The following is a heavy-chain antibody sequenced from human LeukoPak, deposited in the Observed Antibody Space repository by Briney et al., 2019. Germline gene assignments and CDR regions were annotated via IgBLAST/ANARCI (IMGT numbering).Heavy chain of an antibody. CDR2: IIPIFGTA. V-gene: IGHV1-69*13. D-gene: IGHD4-23*01. CDR1: GGTFSSYA. CDR3: ARDVVDYGGKMYGMDV. Sequence: GASVKVSCKASGGTFSSYAISWVRQAPGQGLEWMGGIIPIFGTANYAQKFQGRVTITADESTSTAYMELSSLRSEDTAVYYCARDVVDYGGKMYGMDVWGQGTTVTVSS. J-gene: IGHJ6*02.